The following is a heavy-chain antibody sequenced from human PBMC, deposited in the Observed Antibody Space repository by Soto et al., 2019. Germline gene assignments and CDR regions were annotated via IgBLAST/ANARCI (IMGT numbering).Heavy chain of an antibody. CDR3: ARAGIAAAGNWFDP. J-gene: IGHJ5*02. V-gene: IGHV4-59*01. CDR2: IYYSGST. D-gene: IGHD6-13*01. CDR1: GGSISSYY. Sequence: ETLSLTCTVSGGSISSYYWSWIRQPPGKGLEWIGYIYYSGSTNYNPSLKSRVTISVDTSKNQFSLKLSSVTAADTAVYYCARAGIAAAGNWFDPWGQGTLVTVSS.